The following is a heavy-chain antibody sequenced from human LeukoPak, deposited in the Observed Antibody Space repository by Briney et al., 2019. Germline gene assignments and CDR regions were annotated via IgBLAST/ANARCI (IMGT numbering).Heavy chain of an antibody. Sequence: SETLSLPCTVSGGSISSYYWSWIRHPPAQGLEWIGDIYYSGSTNDNPSLKSRVTISVDTSKNQFSLKLSSVTAADTAVYYCARPPDYYDSSGYTKHDASDIWGPGTMVTVSS. CDR3: ARPPDYYDSSGYTKHDASDI. CDR1: GGSISSYY. V-gene: IGHV4-59*01. CDR2: IYYSGST. J-gene: IGHJ3*02. D-gene: IGHD3-22*01.